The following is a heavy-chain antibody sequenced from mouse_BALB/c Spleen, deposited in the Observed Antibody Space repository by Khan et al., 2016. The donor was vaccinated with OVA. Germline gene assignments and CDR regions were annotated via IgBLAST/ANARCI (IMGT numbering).Heavy chain of an antibody. V-gene: IGHV1S137*01. Sequence: QVQLQQSGAELVRPGVSVKISCKASGYTFTDYAMHWVKQRHAKSLEWIGVISTNYGDADYNQKFQGKASMTVDRSSSTVYMELARLTSEDCAIYYCRRGGKFAYWGHGTLVTVSA. D-gene: IGHD1-1*02. CDR2: ISTNYGDA. CDR1: GYTFTDYA. CDR3: RRGGKFAY. J-gene: IGHJ3*01.